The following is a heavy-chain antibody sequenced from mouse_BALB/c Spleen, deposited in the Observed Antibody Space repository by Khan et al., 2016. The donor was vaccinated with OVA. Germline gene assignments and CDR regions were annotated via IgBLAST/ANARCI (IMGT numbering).Heavy chain of an antibody. V-gene: IGHV2-9*02. CDR2: IWAGGST. D-gene: IGHD1-2*01. Sequence: VQLVESGPGLVAPSQCLSITCTVSGFSLTSYGVHWVRQTPGKGLEWVGIIWAGGSTNYNSAPVSGLSISNNNYKSQVLLKMNSMQNDDTAMYYCARDTTATPYWGQGTLVTVSA. CDR3: ARDTTATPY. J-gene: IGHJ3*01. CDR1: GFSLTSYG.